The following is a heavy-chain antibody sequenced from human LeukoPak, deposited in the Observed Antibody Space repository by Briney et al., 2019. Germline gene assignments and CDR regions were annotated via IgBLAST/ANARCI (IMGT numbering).Heavy chain of an antibody. D-gene: IGHD2-21*02. CDR2: IFYSGSTYYNSS. Sequence: SQTLSLTCTVSGDSISSVDYYWTWIRQPPGKGLEWIGYIFYSGSTYYNSSYYNSSLKSRVTISADTSKNQFSLKLNSVTAADTAVYYCARVVMLTYCGGDCSLWGQGTLVTVSS. CDR3: ARVVMLTYCGGDCSL. J-gene: IGHJ4*02. V-gene: IGHV4-30-4*01. CDR1: GDSISSVDYY.